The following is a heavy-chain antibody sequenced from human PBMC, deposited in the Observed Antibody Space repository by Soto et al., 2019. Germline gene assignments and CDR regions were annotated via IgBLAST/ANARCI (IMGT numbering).Heavy chain of an antibody. V-gene: IGHV1-8*01. CDR2: MNPNSDNT. CDR1: GYTFTSYD. Sequence: ASVKVSCKASGYTFTSYDINWVRQATGQGLEWMGWMNPNSDNTGYAQKFQGRVTMTRNTSISTAYMELSSLRSEDTAVYYCARSRPGYCTNGVCYTRNCFDPWGQGTLVTVSS. CDR3: ARSRPGYCTNGVCYTRNCFDP. J-gene: IGHJ5*02. D-gene: IGHD2-8*01.